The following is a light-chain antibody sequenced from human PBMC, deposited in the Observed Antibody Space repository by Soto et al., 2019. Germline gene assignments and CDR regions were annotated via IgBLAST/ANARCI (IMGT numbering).Light chain of an antibody. CDR3: QQLQRTPFT. CDR2: GAS. CDR1: QDVSRY. J-gene: IGKJ3*01. V-gene: IGKV1-9*01. Sequence: QLTQSPSSLSASVGDRVTITCRASQDVSRYLAWYQQKAGKAPKLLIYGASTLQGGVPSRFSGFGSGTEFTLTISSLQPEDFAIYHCQQLQRTPFTFGHGTPVDV.